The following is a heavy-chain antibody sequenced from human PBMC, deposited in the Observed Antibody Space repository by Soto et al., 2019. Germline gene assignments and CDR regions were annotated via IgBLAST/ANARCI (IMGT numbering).Heavy chain of an antibody. V-gene: IGHV1-69*06. Sequence: SVKVSCKASGGTFSSYAISWVRQAPGQGLEWMGGIIPIFGTANYAQKFQGRVTITADKSTSTAYMELSSLRSEDTAVYYCARFEKRYSSSFGYWRQGTLVTVSS. CDR2: IIPIFGTA. CDR1: GGTFSSYA. D-gene: IGHD6-13*01. CDR3: ARFEKRYSSSFGY. J-gene: IGHJ4*02.